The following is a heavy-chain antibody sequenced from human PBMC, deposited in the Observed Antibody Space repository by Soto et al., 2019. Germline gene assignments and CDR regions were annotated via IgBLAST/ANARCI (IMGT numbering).Heavy chain of an antibody. CDR2: IHHSGST. Sequence: SETLSLTCTVSGGSVSTYYWSWIRQTPGKGLEWIGYIHHSGSTNYNPSLKGRVAMSMDTSKNQFSLHLTSVTTADTAVYYCARYDFWSGSHDASDLWGQGIMVTVSS. CDR1: GGSVSTYY. CDR3: ARYDFWSGSHDASDL. V-gene: IGHV4-59*02. J-gene: IGHJ3*01. D-gene: IGHD3-3*01.